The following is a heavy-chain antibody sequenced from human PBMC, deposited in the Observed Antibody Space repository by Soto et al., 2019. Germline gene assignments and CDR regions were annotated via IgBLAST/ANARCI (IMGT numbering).Heavy chain of an antibody. J-gene: IGHJ4*02. Sequence: RASVKVSCKASGYTFTSYGISWVRQAPGQGLEWMGWISAYNGNTNYAQKLQGRVTMTTDTSTSTAYMELRSLRSDDTAVYYCARDTYDYVWGSYRIDYWGQGTLVTVSS. CDR2: ISAYNGNT. CDR1: GYTFTSYG. CDR3: ARDTYDYVWGSYRIDY. V-gene: IGHV1-18*01. D-gene: IGHD3-16*02.